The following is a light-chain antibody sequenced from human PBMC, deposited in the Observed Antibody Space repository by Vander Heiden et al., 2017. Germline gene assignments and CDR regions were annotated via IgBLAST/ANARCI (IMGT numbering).Light chain of an antibody. CDR1: QRVSSSY. Sequence: EMALTQSPGPLPLSPGERATLSCRASQRVSSSYLAWYQQKPGQAPRPLIYGASSRATGIPDRFSGSGSGTDFTLTISRLEPEDFAVYYCQQYGSSRWTFGQGTKVEIK. CDR2: GAS. CDR3: QQYGSSRWT. J-gene: IGKJ1*01. V-gene: IGKV3-20*01.